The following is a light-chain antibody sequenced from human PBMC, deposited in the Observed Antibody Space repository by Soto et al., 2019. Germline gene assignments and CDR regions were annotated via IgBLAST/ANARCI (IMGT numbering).Light chain of an antibody. CDR3: QQSYGTLWT. CDR1: QSISTY. J-gene: IGKJ1*01. V-gene: IGKV1-39*01. CDR2: GGS. Sequence: DIQMTQSPSSLSASVGGRVTITCRASQSISTYLNWYQQKPGKAPKLLIYGGSSLQSGVPSRFSGSGSGTDFALTISSLQPEDFATYYCQQSYGTLWTFGQGTKVEIK.